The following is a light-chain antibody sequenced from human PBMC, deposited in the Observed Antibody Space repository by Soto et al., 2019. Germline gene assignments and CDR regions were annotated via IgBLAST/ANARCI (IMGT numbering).Light chain of an antibody. CDR1: QSVLYSSNNKNY. Sequence: DIVMTQSPDSLAVSLGERATINCKSSQSVLYSSNNKNYLAWYQQKPGQPPKLLIYWASTRESGVPDRFSGSGSGTEFTLTISSLQAEDVAVYYCQQYYSTPLTFGQGTKLEIK. V-gene: IGKV4-1*01. CDR2: WAS. J-gene: IGKJ2*01. CDR3: QQYYSTPLT.